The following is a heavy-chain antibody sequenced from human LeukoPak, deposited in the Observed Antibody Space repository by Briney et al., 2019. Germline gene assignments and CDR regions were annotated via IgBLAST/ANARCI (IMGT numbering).Heavy chain of an antibody. CDR1: GFTFTNHA. J-gene: IGHJ1*01. V-gene: IGHV3-21*01. Sequence: KPGGSLRLSCAASGFTFTNHAMQWVRQAPGKGLEWVSSISRSSRHVYYAGSVKGRFTISRDNAKNSLYLQMNSLRAEDMAVYFCVRDLMGSGSTTAYLHHWGQGTLVTVSS. CDR3: VRDLMGSGSTTAYLHH. D-gene: IGHD1-1*01. CDR2: ISRSSRHV.